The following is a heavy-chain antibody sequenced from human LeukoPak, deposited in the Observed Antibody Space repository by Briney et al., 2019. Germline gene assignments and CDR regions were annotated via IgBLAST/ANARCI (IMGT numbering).Heavy chain of an antibody. CDR2: IKKTGSET. V-gene: IGHV3-7*01. CDR1: GFTFSHFW. CDR3: AREDGYCSGGNCYSYFDS. J-gene: IGHJ4*02. Sequence: GGSLRLSCAASGFTFSHFWMSWVRQAPGKGLEWVAYIKKTGSETYYVDSVKGRFTITRDNTRNSLFLQMYSLRAEDTAVYFYAREDGYCSGGNCYSYFDSWGQGTLVTVSS. D-gene: IGHD2-15*01.